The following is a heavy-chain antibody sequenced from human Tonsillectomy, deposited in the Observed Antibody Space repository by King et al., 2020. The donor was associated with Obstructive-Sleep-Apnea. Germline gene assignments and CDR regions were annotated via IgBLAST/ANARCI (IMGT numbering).Heavy chain of an antibody. CDR1: GFTFSTYA. D-gene: IGHD5-12*01. CDR3: ARVVGDSGSGAFDT. J-gene: IGHJ3*02. V-gene: IGHV3-30*04. Sequence: QLVQSGGGVVQPGRSLRLSCAASGFTFSTYAMHWVRQAPGKGLEWVAGTSYDKYYTDSVKGRFTISRDNSKNTLYLQMNSLRAEDTAVYYCARVVGDSGSGAFDTWGQGTMVTVSS. CDR2: TSYDK.